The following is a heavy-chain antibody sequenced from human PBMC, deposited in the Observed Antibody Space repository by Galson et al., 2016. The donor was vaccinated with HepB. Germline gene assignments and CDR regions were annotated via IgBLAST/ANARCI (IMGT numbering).Heavy chain of an antibody. J-gene: IGHJ4*02. CDR2: INAGHGNT. CDR1: GYTFTDYA. V-gene: IGHV1-3*01. CDR3: ARWGNGGIDY. D-gene: IGHD2-8*01. Sequence: SVKVSCKASGYTFTDYAIQWVRQAPGQRLEWMGWINAGHGNTKYSQKFQGRVAISRDTSATTAYMELSSLTSEDTAVYYCARWGNGGIDYGGQGTLVTVSS.